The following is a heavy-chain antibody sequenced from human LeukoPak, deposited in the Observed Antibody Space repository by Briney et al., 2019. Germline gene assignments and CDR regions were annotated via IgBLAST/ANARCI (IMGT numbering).Heavy chain of an antibody. CDR1: GGSTSSGGYS. CDR3: ARAPSLWSFDY. CDR2: IYHSGST. Sequence: SETLSLTCAVSGGSTSSGGYSWSWIRQPPGKGLEWIGYIYHSGSTYYNPSLKSRVTISVDRSKNQFSLKLSPVTAADTAVYYCARAPSLWSFDYWGQGTPVTVSS. D-gene: IGHD3-10*01. V-gene: IGHV4-30-2*01. J-gene: IGHJ4*02.